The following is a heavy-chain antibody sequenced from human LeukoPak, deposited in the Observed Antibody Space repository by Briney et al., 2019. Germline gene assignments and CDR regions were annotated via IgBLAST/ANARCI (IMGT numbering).Heavy chain of an antibody. J-gene: IGHJ4*02. CDR2: ISYDGSNK. Sequence: GGSLRLSSAASGFTFSSYGMHWVRQAPGKGLEWVAVISYDGSNKYYADSVKGRFTISRDNSKNTLYLQMNSLRAEDTAVYYCANRYCTNGVCSEFDYWGQGTLVTVSS. CDR1: GFTFSSYG. CDR3: ANRYCTNGVCSEFDY. D-gene: IGHD2-8*01. V-gene: IGHV3-30*18.